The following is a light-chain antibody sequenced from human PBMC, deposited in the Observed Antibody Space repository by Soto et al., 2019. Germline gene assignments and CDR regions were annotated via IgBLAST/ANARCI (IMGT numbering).Light chain of an antibody. V-gene: IGKV3-20*01. Sequence: ENVLTQSPGTLSFSPGERATLSCRASQSVSSSYLAWYQQKPGQAPRLLIYGASSRATGIPDRFSGSGSGTDFTLTISRLEPEDFAVYYCQQYGSSPTGTFGQGTKVDIK. J-gene: IGKJ1*01. CDR3: QQYGSSPTGT. CDR2: GAS. CDR1: QSVSSSY.